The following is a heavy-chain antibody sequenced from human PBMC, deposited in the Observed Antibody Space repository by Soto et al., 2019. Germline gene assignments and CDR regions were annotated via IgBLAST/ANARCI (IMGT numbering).Heavy chain of an antibody. CDR2: ISYDGSNK. CDR3: ARGREWLLRYYYYGMDV. J-gene: IGHJ6*02. V-gene: IGHV3-30-3*01. CDR1: GFTFSSYA. D-gene: IGHD3-22*01. Sequence: QVQLVESGGGVVQPGRSLRLSCAASGFTFSSYAMHWVRQAPGKGLEWVAVISYDGSNKYYADSVKGRFTISRDNSKNPLYLQMNSLRAEDTAVYYCARGREWLLRYYYYGMDVWGQGTTVTVSS.